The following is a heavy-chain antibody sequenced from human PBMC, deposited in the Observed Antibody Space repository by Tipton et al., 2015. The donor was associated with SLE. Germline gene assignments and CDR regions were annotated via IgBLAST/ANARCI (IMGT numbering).Heavy chain of an antibody. V-gene: IGHV3-9*01. CDR2: ISWNSGSI. CDR3: AKAFRSGGAFDY. CDR1: GFTFDDYA. Sequence: SLRLSCAASGFTFDDYAMHWVRQAPGKGLEWVSGISWNSGSIGYADSVKGRFTISRDNAKNSLYLQMNSLRAEDTALYYCAKAFRSGGAFDYWGQGPLVAVSS. J-gene: IGHJ4*02. D-gene: IGHD3-10*01.